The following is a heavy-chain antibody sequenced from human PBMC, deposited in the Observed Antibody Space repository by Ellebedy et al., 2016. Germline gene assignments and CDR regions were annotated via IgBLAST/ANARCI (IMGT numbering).Heavy chain of an antibody. J-gene: IGHJ5*02. CDR2: INPANGDT. D-gene: IGHD3-16*01. V-gene: IGHV1-3*01. Sequence: ASVKVSCKASGYTFTSYAMHWVRQAPGQSFEWMGWINPANGDTRYSQKFLGRVTITSDTSATKVYMELSRLRSEDTAVYFCARDKPGGDNWFDPWGQGTLVTVSS. CDR3: ARDKPGGDNWFDP. CDR1: GYTFTSYA.